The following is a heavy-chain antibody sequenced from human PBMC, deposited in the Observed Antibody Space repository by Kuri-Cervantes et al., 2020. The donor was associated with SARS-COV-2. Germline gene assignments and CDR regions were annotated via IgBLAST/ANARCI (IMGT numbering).Heavy chain of an antibody. V-gene: IGHV3-33*01. CDR3: ARDTCGGDCYHGSLLDY. J-gene: IGHJ4*02. D-gene: IGHD2-21*01. CDR1: GFTFSSYG. Sequence: GESLKISCAASGFTFSSYGMHWVGQAPGKGLEWVAVIWYDGSNKYYADSVKGRFTISRDNSKNTLYLQMNSLRAEDTAVYYCARDTCGGDCYHGSLLDYWGQGTLVTVSS. CDR2: IWYDGSNK.